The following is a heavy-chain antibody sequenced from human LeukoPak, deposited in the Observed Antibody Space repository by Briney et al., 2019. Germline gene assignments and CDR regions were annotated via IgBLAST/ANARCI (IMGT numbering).Heavy chain of an antibody. CDR1: GGSISSYYW. CDR3: AHRTWRSGYYSLGFDY. J-gene: IGHJ4*02. V-gene: IGHV2-5*08. D-gene: IGHD3-3*01. Sequence: TLSLTCTVSGGSISSYYWSWIRQPPGKALEWLALIYWDDDKRYSPSLKSRLTITKDTSKNQVVLTMTNMDPVDTATYYCAHRTWRSGYYSLGFDYWGQGTLVTVSS. CDR2: IYWDDDK.